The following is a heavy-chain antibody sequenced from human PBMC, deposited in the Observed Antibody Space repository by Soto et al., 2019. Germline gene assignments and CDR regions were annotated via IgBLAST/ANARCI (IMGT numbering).Heavy chain of an antibody. CDR2: IIPIFGTA. V-gene: IGHV1-69*06. CDR3: ARYSSGWYGDDA. J-gene: IGHJ5*02. Sequence: GALVKVSCKASGGTFSSYAISWVRQAPGQGLEWMGGIIPIFGTANYAQKFQGRVTITADKSTSTAYMELSSLRSEDTAVYYCARYSSGWYGDDAWGQGTLVTVSS. D-gene: IGHD6-19*01. CDR1: GGTFSSYA.